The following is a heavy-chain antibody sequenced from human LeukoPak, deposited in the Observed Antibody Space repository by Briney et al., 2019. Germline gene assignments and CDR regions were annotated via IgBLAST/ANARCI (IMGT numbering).Heavy chain of an antibody. V-gene: IGHV1-69*13. CDR3: TRFMIGMLGNDWFDP. CDR1: GGTFSSYA. Sequence: WASVKVSCKASGGTFSSYAISWVRQAPGQGLEWMGGIIPIFGTANYAQKFQGRVTITADESTSTAYMELSSLRSEDTAVYYCTRFMIGMLGNDWFDPWGQGTLVTVSS. J-gene: IGHJ5*02. D-gene: IGHD2-8*01. CDR2: IIPIFGTA.